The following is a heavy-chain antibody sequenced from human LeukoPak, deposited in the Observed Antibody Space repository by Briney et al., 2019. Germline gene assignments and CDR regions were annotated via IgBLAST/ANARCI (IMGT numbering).Heavy chain of an antibody. V-gene: IGHV4-59*01. CDR1: GGSISTYY. J-gene: IGHJ6*02. Sequence: SETLSLICTVPGGSISTYYGNWIRQAPGKGLEWIGYIYYSGSTNYNPSLNSRGTMSVDTSRNQFSLKLSSVTAADTAVYYCARAQVDYNNGPGSQGYYYYGMDVWGQGTTVTVS. CDR2: IYYSGST. CDR3: ARAQVDYNNGPGSQGYYYYGMDV. D-gene: IGHD4-11*01.